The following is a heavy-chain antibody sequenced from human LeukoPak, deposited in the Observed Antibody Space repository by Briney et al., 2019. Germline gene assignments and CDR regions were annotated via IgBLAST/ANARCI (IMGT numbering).Heavy chain of an antibody. J-gene: IGHJ5*02. V-gene: IGHV4-38-2*01. CDR1: GGSFSGYY. Sequence: SETLSLTCAVYGGSFSGYYWGWIRQPPGKGLEWIGSIYHSGSTYYNPSLKSRVTISVDTSKNQFSLKLSSVTAADTAVYYCARGNHDSSSWYTWGQGTLVTVSS. D-gene: IGHD6-13*01. CDR2: IYHSGST. CDR3: ARGNHDSSSWYT.